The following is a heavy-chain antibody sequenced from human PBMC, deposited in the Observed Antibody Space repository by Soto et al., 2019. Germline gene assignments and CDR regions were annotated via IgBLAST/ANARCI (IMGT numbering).Heavy chain of an antibody. J-gene: IGHJ3*01. V-gene: IGHV1-18*01. CDR1: GYTFTGYG. CDR3: GRDGSGGIIDS. Sequence: QVQLVQSGAEVKKAGASVKVSCKTSGYTFTGYGINWVRQAPGHGLEWMGRISVFNGNTKYGQNIQDRGIMTTDTPTSTAYMELRSLRSDDTAVYFCGRDGSGGIIDSWGQGTMLIVSS. D-gene: IGHD2-15*01. CDR2: ISVFNGNT.